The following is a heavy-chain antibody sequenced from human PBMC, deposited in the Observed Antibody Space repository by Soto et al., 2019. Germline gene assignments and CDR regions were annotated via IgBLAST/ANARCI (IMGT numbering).Heavy chain of an antibody. J-gene: IGHJ4*02. Sequence: GGSLRLSCAGSGFMFSVYTMNWVRQAPGKGLEWVSSINSDSSTIYHADSVKGRFTISRDNAKNSLDLQMNSLRDEDTAVYYCARSYYYDGTAYYYDYWGQGALVTVS. CDR3: ARSYYYDGTAYYYDY. CDR2: INSDSSTI. D-gene: IGHD3-22*01. CDR1: GFMFSVYT. V-gene: IGHV3-48*02.